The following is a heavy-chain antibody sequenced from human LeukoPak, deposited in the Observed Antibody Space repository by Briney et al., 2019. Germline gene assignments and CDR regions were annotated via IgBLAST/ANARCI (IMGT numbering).Heavy chain of an antibody. V-gene: IGHV1-18*01. CDR2: ISIYNGNT. J-gene: IGHJ5*02. D-gene: IGHD3-3*01. CDR1: GYTFTNYG. Sequence: EASVKVSCKASGYTFTNYGISWVRHAPGQGLEWMGWISIYNGNTDYAQTLRGRVTMTTDTSTSTAYMELRSLRSDDTAVYYCARITYDFWSSYYMPDDPWGQGTLVTVSS. CDR3: ARITYDFWSSYYMPDDP.